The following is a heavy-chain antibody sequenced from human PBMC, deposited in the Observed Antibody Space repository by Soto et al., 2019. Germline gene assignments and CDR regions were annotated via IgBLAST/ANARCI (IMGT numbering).Heavy chain of an antibody. CDR1: GFTFNNYA. Sequence: EVQLLESGGGLVQPGGSLRLSCAASGFTFNNYAMTWVRQAPGKGLEWVSAISGGGDTTSYADSVKGRFTVSRDGSKNTLYLQMSGLRAEDTALYYCAEGRGGSGSLTPRVDFWGQGTLVTVSS. J-gene: IGHJ4*02. D-gene: IGHD3-10*01. V-gene: IGHV3-23*01. CDR3: AEGRGGSGSLTPRVDF. CDR2: ISGGGDTT.